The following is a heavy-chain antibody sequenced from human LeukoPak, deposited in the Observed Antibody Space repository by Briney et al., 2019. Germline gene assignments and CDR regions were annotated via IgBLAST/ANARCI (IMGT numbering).Heavy chain of an antibody. D-gene: IGHD3-22*01. CDR3: AREYDSSGSIDY. CDR2: SGST. CDR1: GYSISSGYY. J-gene: IGHJ4*02. V-gene: IGHV4-38-2*02. Sequence: PSETLSLTCTVSGYSISSGYYWGWIRQPPGKGLEWIGSGSTYYNPSLKSRVTISVDTSKNQFSLKLSSVTAADTAVYYCAREYDSSGSIDYWGQGTLVTVSS.